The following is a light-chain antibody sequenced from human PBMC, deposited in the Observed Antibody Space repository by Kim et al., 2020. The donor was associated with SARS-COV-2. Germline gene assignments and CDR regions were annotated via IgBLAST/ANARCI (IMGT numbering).Light chain of an antibody. CDR1: ELGDKY. CDR3: QAWDSGTAVV. Sequence: VSPEQTASITCSGDELGDKYVFWYQQKPGQSPLLVIYQDTKRPSGIPERFSASNSGNTATLTMSGTQATDEADYYCQAWDSGTAVVFGGGTQLTVL. J-gene: IGLJ2*01. CDR2: QDT. V-gene: IGLV3-1*01.